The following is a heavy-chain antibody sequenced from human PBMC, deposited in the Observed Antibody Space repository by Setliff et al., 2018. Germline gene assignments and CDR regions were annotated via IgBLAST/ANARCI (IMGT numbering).Heavy chain of an antibody. CDR2: IRYDGSDE. CDR3: AKPPNPGVVAVGMDY. D-gene: IGHD2-8*01. V-gene: IGHV3-30*02. J-gene: IGHJ4*02. Sequence: GESLKISCTASGFSFSRFGMHWVRQTPGKGLEWVAFIRYDGSDEDFAESVKGRFTISRDNSKNTLFLQMDSLRSEDTAVYYCAKPPNPGVVAVGMDYWGQGALVTVSS. CDR1: GFSFSRFG.